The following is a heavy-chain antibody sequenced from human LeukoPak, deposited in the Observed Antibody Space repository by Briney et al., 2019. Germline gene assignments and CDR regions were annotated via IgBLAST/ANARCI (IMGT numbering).Heavy chain of an antibody. Sequence: SETLSLTCTVSGGSISSYYWSWIRQPPGKGLEWIGYIYYSGSTNYNPSLKSRVTISVDTSNNQFSLKLSSVTAADTAVYYCARTTAAGTYYFDYWGQGTLVTVSS. CDR1: GGSISSYY. V-gene: IGHV4-59*01. J-gene: IGHJ4*02. CDR3: ARTTAAGTYYFDY. CDR2: IYYSGST. D-gene: IGHD6-13*01.